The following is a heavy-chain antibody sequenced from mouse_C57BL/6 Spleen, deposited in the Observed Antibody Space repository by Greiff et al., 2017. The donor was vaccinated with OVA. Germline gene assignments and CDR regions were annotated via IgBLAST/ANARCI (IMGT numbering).Heavy chain of an antibody. J-gene: IGHJ4*01. CDR2: IYPRSGNT. CDR3: ARSGIYDGYFAMDY. V-gene: IGHV1-81*01. D-gene: IGHD2-3*01. Sequence: QVQLKQSGAELARPGASVKLSCKASGYTFTSYGISWVKQRTGQGLEWIGEIYPRSGNTYYNEKFKGKATLTADKSSSTAYMELRSLTSEDSAVYFCARSGIYDGYFAMDYWGQGTSVTVSS. CDR1: GYTFTSYG.